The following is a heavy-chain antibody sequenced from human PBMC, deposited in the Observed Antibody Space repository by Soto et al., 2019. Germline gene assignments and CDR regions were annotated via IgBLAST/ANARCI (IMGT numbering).Heavy chain of an antibody. CDR3: ARDRSYGGNSVWEGDDAFDI. J-gene: IGHJ3*02. CDR1: GDSVSSNSAA. D-gene: IGHD4-17*01. Sequence: SQTLSLTCAISGDSVSSNSAAWNWIRQSPSRGLEWLGRTYYRSKWYSDYAVSVKSRITINPDTSKNQFSLQLNSVTPEDTAVYYCARDRSYGGNSVWEGDDAFDIWGQGTMVTV. CDR2: TYYRSKWYS. V-gene: IGHV6-1*01.